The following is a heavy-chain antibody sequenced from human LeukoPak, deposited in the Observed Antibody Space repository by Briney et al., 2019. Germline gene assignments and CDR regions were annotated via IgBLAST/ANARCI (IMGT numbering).Heavy chain of an antibody. CDR3: AREMGGDYGSGTFFDL. Sequence: PGGSLRLSCAASEFVFSDYYMSWVRQAPGKGLELVSYIRSGGDTKYYADSVKGRYTISRENAKNSLYLQINNLGGEDTAVYYCAREMGGDYGSGTFFDLWGQGNMVTVSS. V-gene: IGHV3-11*01. D-gene: IGHD3-10*01. J-gene: IGHJ4*02. CDR2: IRSGGDTK. CDR1: EFVFSDYY.